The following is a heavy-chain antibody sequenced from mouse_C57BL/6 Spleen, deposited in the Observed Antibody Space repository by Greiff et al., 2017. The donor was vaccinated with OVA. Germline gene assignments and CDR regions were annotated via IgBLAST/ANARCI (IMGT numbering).Heavy chain of an antibody. CDR3: ARDTTVVGY. CDR1: GYTFTSYW. CDR2: IYPGSGST. V-gene: IGHV1-55*01. Sequence: QVHVKQPGAELVKPGASVKMSCKASGYTFTSYWITWVKQRPGQGLEWIGDIYPGSGSTNYNEKFKSKATLTVDTSSSTAYMQLSSLTSEDSAVYYCARDTTVVGYWGQGTTLTVSS. J-gene: IGHJ2*01. D-gene: IGHD1-1*01.